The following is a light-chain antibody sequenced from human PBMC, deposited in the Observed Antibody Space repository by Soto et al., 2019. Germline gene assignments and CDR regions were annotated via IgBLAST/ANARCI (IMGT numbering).Light chain of an antibody. Sequence: DIQITQSPSSLSASVGDEVTITCRASQTIMTYLNWYQLKPGKPPRLLIYAASSLQSGVPSRFSGSGSGTDFTFTISSLQPEDIATYYCQQYDNLSTFGQGTRLEIK. CDR1: QTIMTY. CDR2: AAS. J-gene: IGKJ5*01. V-gene: IGKV1-33*01. CDR3: QQYDNLST.